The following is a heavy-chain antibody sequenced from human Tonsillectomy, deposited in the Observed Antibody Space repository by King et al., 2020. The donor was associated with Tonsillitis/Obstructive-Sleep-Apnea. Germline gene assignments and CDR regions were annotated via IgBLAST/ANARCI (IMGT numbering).Heavy chain of an antibody. CDR3: AREAIFGVVITDAFDI. J-gene: IGHJ3*02. V-gene: IGHV3-48*03. CDR1: GFTFSSYE. CDR2: ISSSGSTI. Sequence: VQLVESGGDLVQPGGSLRLSCAASGFTFSSYEMNCVRQAPGKGLEWVSYISSSGSTIYYEDSVKGRFTISRDNAKRSLYLQMNSLRAEDTAVYYCAREAIFGVVITDAFDIWGQGTMVTVSS. D-gene: IGHD3-3*01.